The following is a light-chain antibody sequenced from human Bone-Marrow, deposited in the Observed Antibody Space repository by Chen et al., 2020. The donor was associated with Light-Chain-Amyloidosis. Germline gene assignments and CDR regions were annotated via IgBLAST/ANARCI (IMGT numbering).Light chain of an antibody. V-gene: IGLV2-23*01. CDR1: NSDVGNYNL. Sequence: QSALTQPASVSVSPGQSITISCTASNSDVGNYNLVSWYQHHPGKAPKLIIYGDFKRPSGVSNRFSGSKSGNTASLTISGLQNEDEAHYHCCAYTGSSTWVFGGGTKLTVL. CDR3: CAYTGSSTWV. CDR2: GDF. J-gene: IGLJ3*02.